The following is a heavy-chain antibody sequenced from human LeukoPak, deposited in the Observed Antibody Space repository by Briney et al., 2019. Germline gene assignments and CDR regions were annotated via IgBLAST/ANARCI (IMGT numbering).Heavy chain of an antibody. V-gene: IGHV4-39*02. CDR2: MYYRGTT. D-gene: IGHD2-15*01. J-gene: IGHJ4*02. CDR1: GGSISSSSYY. Sequence: SETLPLTCSVSGGSISSSSYYWGWIRQSPGTGLQWIGSMYYRGTTYENSSLKSRLTLSIDTSNNQFSLKLTSVTAADTAVYYCAREYSRSVVAGSRPDLWGQGLLVTVSS. CDR3: AREYSRSVVAGSRPDL.